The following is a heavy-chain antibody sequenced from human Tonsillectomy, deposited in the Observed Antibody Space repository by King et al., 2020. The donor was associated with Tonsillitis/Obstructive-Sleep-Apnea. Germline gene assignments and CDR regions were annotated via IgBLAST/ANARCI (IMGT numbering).Heavy chain of an antibody. V-gene: IGHV1-3*01. CDR1: GYTFTSYA. Sequence: QLVQSGAEMKKPGASVKVSCKASGYTFTSYALHWVRQAPGQRLECMGWINAGNGNTKYSQKFQGRVTITRDTSASTAYMELSSLRSEDTAVYYCARGRDSYGYLDFDYWGQGTLVTVSS. CDR2: INAGNGNT. J-gene: IGHJ4*02. D-gene: IGHD5-18*01. CDR3: ARGRDSYGYLDFDY.